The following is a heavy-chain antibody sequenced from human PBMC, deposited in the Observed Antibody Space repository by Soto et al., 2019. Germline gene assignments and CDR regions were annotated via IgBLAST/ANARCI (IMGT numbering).Heavy chain of an antibody. Sequence: SETLSLTCRVSGGSISNDYWAWIRQPPGKGLEWIGYIYKGGSINYNPSLKSRVTISVDTSNNQFSLKLSSVTAADTAVYYCARAYYDRSGYAVDPWGQGTLVTVSS. CDR1: GGSISNDY. J-gene: IGHJ5*02. CDR2: IYKGGSI. V-gene: IGHV4-4*09. D-gene: IGHD3-22*01. CDR3: ARAYYDRSGYAVDP.